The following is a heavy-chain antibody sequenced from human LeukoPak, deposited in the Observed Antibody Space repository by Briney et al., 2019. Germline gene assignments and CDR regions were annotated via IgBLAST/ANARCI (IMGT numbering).Heavy chain of an antibody. CDR3: ASGYYYEYFDY. D-gene: IGHD3-22*01. CDR1: GFTFSSYS. Sequence: PGGSLRLSCVASGFTFSSYSMNWVRQAPGKGLEWVSYISRSSSTIYYAGSVKGRFTISRDNGKNSLYLQMNSLRAEDTAVYYCASGYYYEYFDYWGQGTLVTVSS. V-gene: IGHV3-48*01. J-gene: IGHJ4*02. CDR2: ISRSSSTI.